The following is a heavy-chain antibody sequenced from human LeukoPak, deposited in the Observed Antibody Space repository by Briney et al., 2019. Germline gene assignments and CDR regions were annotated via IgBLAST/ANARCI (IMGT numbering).Heavy chain of an antibody. J-gene: IGHJ4*02. D-gene: IGHD1-14*01. CDR1: GGSISSGAYY. V-gene: IGHV4-31*03. CDR3: ARGQPYYFDY. Sequence: PSETLSLTCTISGGSISSGAYYWSWIRQHPGEGLEWIAYMYYSGTTYYSPSLKSRVTISLDTSKNQFSLKLNSVTAADTALYYCARGQPYYFDYWGQGTLVTVSS. CDR2: MYYSGTT.